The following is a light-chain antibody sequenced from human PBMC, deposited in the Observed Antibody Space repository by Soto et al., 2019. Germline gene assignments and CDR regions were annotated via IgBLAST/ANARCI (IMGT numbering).Light chain of an antibody. V-gene: IGKV3-11*01. Sequence: EIVLTQSPATLSLSPGERANLSSRASQSVSSYLAWYQQKPGQAPRLLIYDASNRATGIPARFSGSGSGTDFTLTISSLEPEDFAVYYCQQRSNRPWTFGQGT. CDR1: QSVSSY. CDR2: DAS. CDR3: QQRSNRPWT. J-gene: IGKJ1*01.